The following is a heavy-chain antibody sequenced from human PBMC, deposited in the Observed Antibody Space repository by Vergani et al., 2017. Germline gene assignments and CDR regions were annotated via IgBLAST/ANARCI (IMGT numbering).Heavy chain of an antibody. V-gene: IGHV4-39*01. D-gene: IGHD3-22*01. CDR1: GGSVSSGVYY. CDR3: ARCFRDEGMIYGGTVENWFDP. Sequence: QVQLQESGPGLVKPSETLSLTCTVSGGSVSSGVYYWNWIRQHPGKGLEWIGSIYYSENKFYNPSLESRVTLSIDTTKNQFSLKLKSVTAADTAVYYCARCFRDEGMIYGGTVENWFDPWGQGTLVTVSS. CDR2: IYYSENK. J-gene: IGHJ5*02.